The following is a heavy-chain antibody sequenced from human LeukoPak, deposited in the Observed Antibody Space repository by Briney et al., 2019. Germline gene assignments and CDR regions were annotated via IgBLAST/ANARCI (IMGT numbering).Heavy chain of an antibody. CDR3: AKDSGGSYNNWFDP. V-gene: IGHV3-30*18. D-gene: IGHD1-26*01. CDR1: GFTFSSYG. Sequence: PGRSLRLSCAASGFTFSSYGMHWVHQAPGKGLEWVAVISYDGSNKYYADSVKGRFTISRDNSKNTLYPQVNSLRAEDTAVYYCAKDSGGSYNNWFDPWGQGTLVAVSS. J-gene: IGHJ5*02. CDR2: ISYDGSNK.